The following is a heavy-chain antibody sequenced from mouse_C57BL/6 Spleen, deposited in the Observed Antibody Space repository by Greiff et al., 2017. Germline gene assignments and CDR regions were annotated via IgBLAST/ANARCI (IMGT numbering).Heavy chain of an antibody. V-gene: IGHV6-3*01. CDR2: IRLKSDNYAT. CDR1: GFTLSNYW. J-gene: IGHJ2*01. Sequence: EVQLQESGGGLVQPGGSMKLSCVASGFTLSNYWMNWVRQSPEKGLEWVAQIRLKSDNYATHYAESVKGRFTISRDDSKSSVYLQMNNLRAEDTGIYYCTGELGRDYWGQGSTLTVSS. CDR3: TGELGRDY. D-gene: IGHD4-1*01.